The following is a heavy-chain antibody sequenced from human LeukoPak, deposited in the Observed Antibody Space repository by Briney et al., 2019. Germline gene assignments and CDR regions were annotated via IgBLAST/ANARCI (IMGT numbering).Heavy chain of an antibody. V-gene: IGHV1-46*01. CDR1: GYTFTSYY. Sequence: GASVKVSCKASGYTFTSYYMHWVRQAPGQGLEWMGIINPSGGSTSYAQKFQGRVTMTRDTSTSTVYMELSSLRSEDTAVYYCARGFLCDSSGYYAPNNFDSWGQGTLVTVSS. CDR3: ARGFLCDSSGYYAPNNFDS. D-gene: IGHD3-22*01. J-gene: IGHJ4*02. CDR2: INPSGGST.